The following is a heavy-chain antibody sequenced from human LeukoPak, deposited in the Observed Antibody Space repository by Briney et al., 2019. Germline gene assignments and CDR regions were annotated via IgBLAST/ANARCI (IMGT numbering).Heavy chain of an antibody. CDR3: ARVSPGRVVTSFDY. V-gene: IGHV1-2*02. J-gene: IGHJ4*02. Sequence: ASVKVSCKASGYTFTGYYMHWVRQAPGQGLEWMGWINPNSGGTNYAQKFQGRVTMARDTSISTAYMELSRLRSDDTAVYYCARVSPGRVVTSFDYWGQGTLVTVSS. CDR1: GYTFTGYY. CDR2: INPNSGGT. D-gene: IGHD4-23*01.